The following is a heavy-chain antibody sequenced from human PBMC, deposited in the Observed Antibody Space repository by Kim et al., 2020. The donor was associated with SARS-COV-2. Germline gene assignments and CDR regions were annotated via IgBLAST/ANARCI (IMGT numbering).Heavy chain of an antibody. CDR1: GFTFSSYW. J-gene: IGHJ6*02. D-gene: IGHD2-21*01. Sequence: GGSLRLSCAASGFTFSSYWMSWVRQAPGKGLEWVANIKQDGSEKYYVDSVKGRFTISRDNAKNSLYLQMNSLRAEDTAVYYCAREDCGGDCFYYYYGMDVWGQGTTVTVSS. CDR3: AREDCGGDCFYYYYGMDV. V-gene: IGHV3-7*03. CDR2: IKQDGSEK.